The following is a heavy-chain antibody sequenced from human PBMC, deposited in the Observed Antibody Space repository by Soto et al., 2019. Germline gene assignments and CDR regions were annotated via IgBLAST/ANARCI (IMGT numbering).Heavy chain of an antibody. CDR2: ISGPNDNS. D-gene: IGHD3-10*01. V-gene: IGHV1-18*01. CDR3: ARCRGSRSYFWFDP. J-gene: IGHJ5*02. Sequence: ASVNVSCKPSGYIFSNYGLTWVRPAPGQGLEWVGWISGPNDNSKYAQKVQGRVTLTTDTSTSKAYMELRNLMSDDTAVYYCARCRGSRSYFWFDPGGQGTLITVSS. CDR1: GYIFSNYG.